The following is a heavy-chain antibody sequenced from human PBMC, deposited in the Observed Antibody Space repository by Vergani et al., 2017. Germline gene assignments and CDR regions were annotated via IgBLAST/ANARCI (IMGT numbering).Heavy chain of an antibody. D-gene: IGHD5-12*01. CDR3: ARGGYDKYMDV. CDR1: GGSFSGYY. CDR2: INHSGST. J-gene: IGHJ6*03. Sequence: QVQLPQWGAGLLKPSETLSLTCAVYGGSFSGYYWSWIRQPPGKGLEWIGEINHSGSTNYNPSLKSRVTISVDTSKNQFSLKLSSVTAADTAVYYCARGGYDKYMDVWGKGTTVTVSS. V-gene: IGHV4-34*01.